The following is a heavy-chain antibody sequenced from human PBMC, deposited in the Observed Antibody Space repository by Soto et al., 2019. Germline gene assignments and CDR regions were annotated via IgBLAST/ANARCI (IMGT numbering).Heavy chain of an antibody. J-gene: IGHJ4*02. CDR1: GFTFSDYY. Sequence: GGSLRLSCAASGFTFSDYYMSWIRRAPGKGLEWLSYSSDSGTFTRYADSVKGRFSISRDNAKNSLYLQINSLRGEDTAIYYCARSGDNYNLLDYWGQGTPVTVSS. CDR2: SSDSGTFT. CDR3: ARSGDNYNLLDY. D-gene: IGHD1-1*01. V-gene: IGHV3-11*06.